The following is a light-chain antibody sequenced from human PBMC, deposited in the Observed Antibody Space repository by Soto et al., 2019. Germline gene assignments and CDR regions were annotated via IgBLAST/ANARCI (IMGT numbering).Light chain of an antibody. CDR2: GAS. CDR1: QNVSNH. J-gene: IGKJ4*02. V-gene: IGKV3-15*01. Sequence: EILMTQSPASLSVSPGGRATPSSRASQNVSNHLALYQHKPFQAPRLLISGASTRSTGIPARFSGSGSGTEFTLTISSLQSEDFAVYYCQQYNSWPRTFGGGTKGDIK. CDR3: QQYNSWPRT.